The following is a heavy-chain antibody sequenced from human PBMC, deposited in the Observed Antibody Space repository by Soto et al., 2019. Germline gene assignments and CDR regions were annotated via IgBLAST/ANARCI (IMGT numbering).Heavy chain of an antibody. CDR2: VYHTGNT. CDR1: GGSISSINY. Sequence: PSETLSLTCGVSGGSISSINYWAWIRQSPGKGLEWIGSVYHTGNTYYSLSLRSRVAISLDTSKNQFSLRLDAVSAADTATYYCARLGGIAVAGPIYFWGQGTLVTVSS. CDR3: ARLGGIAVAGPIYF. V-gene: IGHV4-39*01. J-gene: IGHJ1*01. D-gene: IGHD6-19*01.